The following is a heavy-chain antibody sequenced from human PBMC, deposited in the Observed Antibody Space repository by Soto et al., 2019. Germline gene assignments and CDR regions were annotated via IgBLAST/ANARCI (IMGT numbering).Heavy chain of an antibody. CDR1: GGSISSYG. CDR2: IYYSGST. D-gene: IGHD1-1*01. Sequence: ASETLSLPCTVSGGSISSYGWSWVRQPPGKGLEWIGYIYYSGSTNYNPSLKSRVTISVDTSKNQFSLKLSSVTAADTAVYYCARHSMNDPGALFDYWGQGTLATVSS. V-gene: IGHV4-59*08. CDR3: ARHSMNDPGALFDY. J-gene: IGHJ4*02.